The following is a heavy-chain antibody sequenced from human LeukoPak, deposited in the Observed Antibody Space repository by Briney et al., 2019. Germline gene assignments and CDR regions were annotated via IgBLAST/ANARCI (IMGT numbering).Heavy chain of an antibody. CDR3: AKDLWFGESRADYFDD. CDR2: ISHDGTNK. Sequence: GGSLRLSCAASAFTFSSYAMHWVRQAPGKGLEWVALISHDGTNKYYADSVKGRFTISRDNSKNTLYLQMNSLRVEDTAVYYCAKDLWFGESRADYFDDWGQGTLVTVSS. J-gene: IGHJ4*02. CDR1: AFTFSSYA. V-gene: IGHV3-30*18. D-gene: IGHD3-10*01.